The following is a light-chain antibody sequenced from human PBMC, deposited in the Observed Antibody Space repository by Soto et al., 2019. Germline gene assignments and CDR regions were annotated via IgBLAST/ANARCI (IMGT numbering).Light chain of an antibody. CDR1: QSVSNNY. Sequence: EIVLTQSPGTLSLSPGERATLSCRASQSVSNNYLAWYQQKPGQAPRLLIYGVFNRATGIPDRFSGSGSETDFTLTISRLEPEDFAVYYCQQYGNSPITFGQGXRLXX. V-gene: IGKV3-20*01. CDR2: GVF. J-gene: IGKJ5*01. CDR3: QQYGNSPIT.